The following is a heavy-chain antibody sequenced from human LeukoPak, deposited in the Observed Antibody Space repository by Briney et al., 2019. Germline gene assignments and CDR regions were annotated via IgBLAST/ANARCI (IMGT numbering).Heavy chain of an antibody. V-gene: IGHV1-24*01. J-gene: IGHJ5*02. D-gene: IGHD3-22*01. Sequence: SSVKVSCKVSGYTLTELSMHWVRQAPGKGLEWMGGFDPEDGETIYAQKFQGRVTMTEDTSTDTAYMELSSLRSEDAAVYYCATDPQWLFFRGFDPWGQGTLVTVSS. CDR3: ATDPQWLFFRGFDP. CDR2: FDPEDGET. CDR1: GYTLTELS.